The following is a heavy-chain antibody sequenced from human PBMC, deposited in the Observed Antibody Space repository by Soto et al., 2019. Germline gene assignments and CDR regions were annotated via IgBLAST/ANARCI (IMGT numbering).Heavy chain of an antibody. CDR3: ARDWGDYGDYGASLNYYYYMDV. D-gene: IGHD4-17*01. J-gene: IGHJ6*03. CDR1: GFTFSNAW. V-gene: IGHV3-15*01. Sequence: PGGSLRLSCAASGFTFSNAWMSWVRQAPGKGLEWVGRIKSKTDGGTTDYAAPVKGRITISKDNSKNTLYLQMNSLRAEDTDVYYCARDWGDYGDYGASLNYYYYMDVWGKGTTVTVSS. CDR2: IKSKTDGGTT.